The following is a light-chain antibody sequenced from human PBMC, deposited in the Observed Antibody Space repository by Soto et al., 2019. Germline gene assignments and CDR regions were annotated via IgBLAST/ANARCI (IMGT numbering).Light chain of an antibody. Sequence: DIQMTQSPSSLSASVGDRVTITCQASQDISNYLNWYQQKPGKAPKILIYDASVLEARVPSRFSAGGSGKHFTLTISSLQAEDVARCYCQQMDNLTLTFGGRTKVKNK. V-gene: IGKV1-33*01. CDR2: DAS. CDR3: QQMDNLTLT. J-gene: IGKJ4*01. CDR1: QDISNY.